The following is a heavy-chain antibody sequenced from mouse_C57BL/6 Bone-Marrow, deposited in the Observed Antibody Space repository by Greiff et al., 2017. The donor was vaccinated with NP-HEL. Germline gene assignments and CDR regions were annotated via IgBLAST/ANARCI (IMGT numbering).Heavy chain of an antibody. CDR1: GYSFTGYF. D-gene: IGHD1-1*01. J-gene: IGHJ2*01. V-gene: IGHV1-20*01. CDR3: ARSTTVVAKDYFDY. Sequence: EVKLVESGPELVKPGDSVKISCKASGYSFTGYFMNWVMQSHGKSLEWIGRINPYNGDTFYNQKFKGKATLTVDKSSSTAHMELRSLTSEDSAVYYCARSTTVVAKDYFDYWGQGTTLTVSS. CDR2: INPYNGDT.